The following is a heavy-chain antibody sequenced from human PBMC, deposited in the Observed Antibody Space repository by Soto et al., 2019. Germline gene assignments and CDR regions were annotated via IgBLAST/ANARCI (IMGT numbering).Heavy chain of an antibody. D-gene: IGHD6-13*01. CDR2: ISGSGGST. Sequence: EVQLLESGGGLVQPGGSLRLSCAASGFTFSSYAMSWVRQAPGKGLEWVSAISGSGGSTYYADSVKGRFTISRDNSKNTLYLQMNSLRSEDTAVNYCAKEGSSRGGAFDIWGQGTIVTVSS. CDR3: AKEGSSRGGAFDI. CDR1: GFTFSSYA. J-gene: IGHJ3*02. V-gene: IGHV3-23*01.